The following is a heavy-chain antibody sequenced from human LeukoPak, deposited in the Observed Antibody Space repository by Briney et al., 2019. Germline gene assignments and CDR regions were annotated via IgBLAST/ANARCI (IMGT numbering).Heavy chain of an antibody. V-gene: IGHV4-39*07. J-gene: IGHJ4*02. Sequence: SETLSLTCTVSGGSISSSSYYWGWIRQPPGKGLEWIGSIYTGGSTNYNPSLKSRVTMSVDTSKNQFSLKLNSVTAADTAVYYCARQEGGIVGPYWGQGTLVTVSS. D-gene: IGHD1-26*01. CDR2: IYTGGST. CDR1: GGSISSSSYY. CDR3: ARQEGGIVGPY.